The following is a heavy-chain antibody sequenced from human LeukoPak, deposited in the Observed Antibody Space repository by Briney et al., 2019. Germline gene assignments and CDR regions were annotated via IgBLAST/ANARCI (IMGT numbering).Heavy chain of an antibody. CDR2: ICAYNGKT. J-gene: IGHJ4*02. CDR1: RYTFSSSA. V-gene: IGHV1-18*01. D-gene: IGHD3-22*01. Sequence: GSAKVSCKDSRYTFSSSAFTWVCPTPGQRLERMGWICAYNGKTNYAQNLQGRVTMTTDTSTSTAYMELRSLRSDETAVYYCGRSRSPMIVVVTDFDYWGQGTLVTVSS. CDR3: GRSRSPMIVVVTDFDY.